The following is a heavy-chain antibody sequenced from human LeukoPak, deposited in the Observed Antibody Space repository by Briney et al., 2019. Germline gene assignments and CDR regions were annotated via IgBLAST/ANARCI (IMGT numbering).Heavy chain of an antibody. CDR1: GFTFSSYW. CDR3: NLGRYSYGFDY. Sequence: PGGSLRLSCAASGFTFSSYWMSWVRQAPGKGLEWVANIKQDGSEKYNVDSVKGRFTISRDNAKNSLYLQMNILRAEDTAVYYCNLGRYSYGFDYWGQGTLVTVSS. V-gene: IGHV3-7*01. D-gene: IGHD5-18*01. J-gene: IGHJ4*02. CDR2: IKQDGSEK.